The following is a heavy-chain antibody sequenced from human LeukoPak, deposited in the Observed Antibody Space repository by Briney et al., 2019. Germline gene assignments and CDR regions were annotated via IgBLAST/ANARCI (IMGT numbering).Heavy chain of an antibody. V-gene: IGHV4-4*08. CDR2: IYSSGST. D-gene: IGHD3/OR15-3a*01. CDR3: ARELWSGTDS. CDR1: GGSISSYY. Sequence: SETLSLTCTVSGGSISSYYWSWIRQPPGKGLEWIGYIYSSGSTNYSPSLKVQVVISLDTSKNQFSLRLSSLTAADTAVYYCARELWSGTDSWGQGKLVTVSS. J-gene: IGHJ4*02.